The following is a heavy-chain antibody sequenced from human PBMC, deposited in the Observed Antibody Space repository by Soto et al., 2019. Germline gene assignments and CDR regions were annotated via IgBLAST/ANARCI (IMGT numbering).Heavy chain of an antibody. CDR2: VHSTGTT. D-gene: IGHD3-9*01. CDR1: GGSMSGNF. V-gene: IGHV4-4*09. J-gene: IGHJ4*02. Sequence: PSETLSLTCIVSGGSMSGNFWSWIRQPPGKGLEWIGVVHSTGTTNYSPSLKSRASISADTAKSQFSLKLASVTAADTAIYYCTRMISRTSSAPYFDTWGQGDLLTVSS. CDR3: TRMISRTSSAPYFDT.